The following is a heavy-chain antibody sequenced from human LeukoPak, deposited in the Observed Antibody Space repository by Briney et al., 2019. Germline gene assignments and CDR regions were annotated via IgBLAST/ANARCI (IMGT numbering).Heavy chain of an antibody. D-gene: IGHD3-16*01. Sequence: GGSLRLSYAASGFTFSSYSMNWVRQAPGKGLEWVSSISSSSSYIYYADSVKGRFTISRDNAKNSLYLQMNSLRSEDTAVYYCARSEKPGDYGKGLSYFDYWGQGTLVTVSS. CDR3: ARSEKPGDYGKGLSYFDY. V-gene: IGHV3-21*04. CDR1: GFTFSSYS. CDR2: ISSSSSYI. J-gene: IGHJ4*02.